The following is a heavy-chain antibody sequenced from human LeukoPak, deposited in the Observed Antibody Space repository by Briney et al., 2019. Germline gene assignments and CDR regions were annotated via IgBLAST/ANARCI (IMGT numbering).Heavy chain of an antibody. D-gene: IGHD3-22*01. Sequence: ASVKVSCKASGYTFTSYAMHWVRQAPGQRLEWMGWINAGNGNTKYSQKFQGRVTITRVTSASTAYMELSSLRSEDTAVYYCARGGYYYDSSGYYYDSIFDYWGQGTLVTVSS. CDR3: ARGGYYYDSSGYYYDSIFDY. V-gene: IGHV1-3*01. CDR1: GYTFTSYA. CDR2: INAGNGNT. J-gene: IGHJ4*02.